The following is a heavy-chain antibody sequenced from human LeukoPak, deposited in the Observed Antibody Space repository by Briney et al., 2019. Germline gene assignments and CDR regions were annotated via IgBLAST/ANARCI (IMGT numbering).Heavy chain of an antibody. CDR3: ARDATRGIGGSYDLDF. J-gene: IGHJ4*02. Sequence: ASVKVSCKASGYNFSSYYIQWVRQDPGQGLEWMGLLNPSRGTTAYAPKFQGRVTMTRDTSSNTVYMELRSLRSDDTAIYYCARDATRGIGGSYDLDFWGQGSLVTVSS. CDR2: LNPSRGTT. V-gene: IGHV1-46*01. CDR1: GYNFSSYY. D-gene: IGHD3-16*01.